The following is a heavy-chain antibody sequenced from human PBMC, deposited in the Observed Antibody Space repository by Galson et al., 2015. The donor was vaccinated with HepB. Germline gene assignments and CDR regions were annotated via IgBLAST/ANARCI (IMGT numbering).Heavy chain of an antibody. CDR2: TFYRSKWYN. V-gene: IGHV6-1*01. CDR3: ARDRGSTFPFDF. Sequence: CAISGDSVSSTSVAWNWIRQSPSRGLEWLGRTFYRSKWYNDYAVSVRGRITITPDTSKNQFSLQLNSVTPEDTAVYYCARDRGSTFPFDFWGQGTLVTVSS. CDR1: GDSVSSTSVA. D-gene: IGHD3-10*01. J-gene: IGHJ4*02.